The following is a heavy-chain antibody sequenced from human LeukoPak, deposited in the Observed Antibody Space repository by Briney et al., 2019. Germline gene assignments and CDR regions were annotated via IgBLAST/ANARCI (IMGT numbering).Heavy chain of an antibody. CDR2: ISSSSSPI. J-gene: IGHJ4*02. Sequence: PGGSLRLSCEASGFTFSSHSMDWVRQAPGKGLEWISYISSSSSPIYYADSVKGRFTISRDNAKNSLYLQMNSLRDEDTAVYYCARDRGYCTSDDCYRWFHYWGQGTLVIVSS. CDR1: GFTFSSHS. D-gene: IGHD2-8*01. CDR3: ARDRGYCTSDDCYRWFHY. V-gene: IGHV3-48*02.